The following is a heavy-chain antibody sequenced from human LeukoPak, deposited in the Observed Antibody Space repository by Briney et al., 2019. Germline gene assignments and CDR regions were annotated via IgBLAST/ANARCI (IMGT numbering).Heavy chain of an antibody. J-gene: IGHJ4*02. CDR3: ARDTGY. CDR1: GFTFSSYG. CDR2: ISYDGSNK. Sequence: GGSLRLSCAASGFTFSSYGMHWVRQAPGKGLEWVAVISYDGSNKYYADSVKSRFTISRDNSKNTLYLQMNSLRAEDTAVYYCARDTGYWGQGTLVTVSS. V-gene: IGHV3-30*03. D-gene: IGHD2-8*02.